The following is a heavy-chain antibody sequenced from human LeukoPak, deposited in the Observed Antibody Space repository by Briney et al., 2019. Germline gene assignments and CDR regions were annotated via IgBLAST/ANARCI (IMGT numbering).Heavy chain of an antibody. Sequence: GGSLRLSCAASGFTFTDYLMTWVRQAPGKGLEWVSYISSSGSTIYYADSVKGRFTISRDNAKNSLYLQMNSLRAEDTAVYYCAELGITMIGGVWGKGTTVTISS. J-gene: IGHJ6*04. D-gene: IGHD3-10*02. CDR1: GFTFTDYL. CDR2: ISSSGSTI. V-gene: IGHV3-48*03. CDR3: AELGITMIGGV.